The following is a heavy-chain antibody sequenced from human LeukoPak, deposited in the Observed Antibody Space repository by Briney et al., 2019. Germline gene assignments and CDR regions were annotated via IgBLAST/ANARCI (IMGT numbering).Heavy chain of an antibody. CDR3: ARDGWAGATPSGFDY. V-gene: IGHV4-31*03. D-gene: IGHD2-15*01. CDR1: GGSISNGGAY. Sequence: SQTLSLTCTVSGGSISNGGAYWSWIRQHPGKGLEWIGYIYYSGSTYYNPSLKSRVSISADTSKNHFSLSLSSVTAADTAVYYCARDGWAGATPSGFDYWGQGTLVTVSS. CDR2: IYYSGST. J-gene: IGHJ4*02.